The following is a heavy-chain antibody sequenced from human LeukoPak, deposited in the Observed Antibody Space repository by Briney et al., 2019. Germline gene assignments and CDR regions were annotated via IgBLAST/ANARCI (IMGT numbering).Heavy chain of an antibody. J-gene: IGHJ5*02. D-gene: IGHD6-19*01. CDR3: ARGVSGWFDP. V-gene: IGHV3-66*01. CDR2: IYTGGST. Sequence: GGSLRLSCAVSGFTVSSSYMSWVRQAPGKGLEWVSIIYTGGSTYYADSVKGRFTISRDNSKNTLYLQMNSLRAEDTAVYYCARGVSGWFDPWGQGTLVTVSS. CDR1: GFTVSSSY.